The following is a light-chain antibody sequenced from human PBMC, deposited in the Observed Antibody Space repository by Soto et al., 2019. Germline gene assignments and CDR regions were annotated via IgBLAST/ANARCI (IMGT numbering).Light chain of an antibody. V-gene: IGKV3-11*01. CDR1: QTISNK. CDR3: QQRSNWPPLT. Sequence: EIVMTQSPATLSVSPGERVTFSCRASQTISNKLAWYQHKPGQAPRLLISGASTGATGIPARFSGSWSGTDFTLTISSLEPEDFAVYYCQQRSNWPPLTFGGGTKVDIK. CDR2: GAS. J-gene: IGKJ4*01.